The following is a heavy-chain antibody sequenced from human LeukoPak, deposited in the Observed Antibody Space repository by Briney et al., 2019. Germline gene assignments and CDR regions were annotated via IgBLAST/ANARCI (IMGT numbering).Heavy chain of an antibody. V-gene: IGHV4-38-2*01. CDR2: INHSGST. CDR1: GYTISSGYY. Sequence: NASVTLSLTCSVSGYTISSGYYWGWIRQPPGKGLGWMESINHSGSTYYNPSLKSRVTISIGTSKNQFSLKLSSVTAADTAVYYCARSGYCSGGSCYPEDYFDYWGQGTLVTVSS. D-gene: IGHD2-15*01. CDR3: ARSGYCSGGSCYPEDYFDY. J-gene: IGHJ4*02.